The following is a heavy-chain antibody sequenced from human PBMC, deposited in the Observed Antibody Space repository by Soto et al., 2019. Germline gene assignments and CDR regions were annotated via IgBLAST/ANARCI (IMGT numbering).Heavy chain of an antibody. CDR2: ISASAGST. Sequence: EVQLLESGGSLVQPGGSLRLSCAASGFPFSTNAMTWVRQAPGKGLEWVTSISASAGSTYYADSVKGLFTIFSDNSKNSLYLQMSSLRAEDTAISFGANGGLRYGMDVWGQGTTVTFSS. V-gene: IGHV3-23*01. CDR1: GFPFSTNA. CDR3: ANGGLRYGMDV. J-gene: IGHJ6*02. D-gene: IGHD3-16*01.